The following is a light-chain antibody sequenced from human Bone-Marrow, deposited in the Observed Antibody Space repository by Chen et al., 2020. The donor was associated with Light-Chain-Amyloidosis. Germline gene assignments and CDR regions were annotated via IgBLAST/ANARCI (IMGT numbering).Light chain of an antibody. CDR3: QSADSSGTYEVI. J-gene: IGLJ2*01. CDR2: RDT. Sequence: SYELTQPPSVSVSPGQTARITCSGDDLPTKYAYWYQQKPGQAPGLVIHRDTERPSGISERFSGSNSGTTATLTISGVQAEDEADYHCQSADSSGTYEVIFGGGTKLTVL. V-gene: IGLV3-25*03. CDR1: DLPTKY.